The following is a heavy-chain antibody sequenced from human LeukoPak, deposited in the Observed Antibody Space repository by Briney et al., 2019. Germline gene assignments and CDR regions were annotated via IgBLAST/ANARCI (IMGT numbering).Heavy chain of an antibody. J-gene: IGHJ5*02. V-gene: IGHV1-46*01. CDR1: GYTFTSNY. CDR3: ARCQGYSSGAPPGRFDP. Sequence: APVKVSCKASGYTFTSNYMHWVRQAPGQGLEWMGIINPSGGSTSYAQKFQGRVTMTRDTSTSTVYMELSSLRSEDTAVYYCARCQGYSSGAPPGRFDPWGQGTLVTVSS. CDR2: INPSGGST. D-gene: IGHD6-19*01.